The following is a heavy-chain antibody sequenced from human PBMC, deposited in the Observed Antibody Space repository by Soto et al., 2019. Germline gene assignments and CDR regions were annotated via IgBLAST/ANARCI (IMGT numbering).Heavy chain of an antibody. V-gene: IGHV1-69*01. J-gene: IGHJ6*02. Sequence: QVQLVQSGPEVKKTGSSMKVSCKASGGPFRGYGLNWVRQAPGQGLEWIGGITPNFGAPNYAQKFQGRVSITADEVTSTVYMELKGLRSEDTAVYYCATPARDFYGPFYQHSGLDVWGQGTRLTVSS. D-gene: IGHD3-16*01. CDR3: ATPARDFYGPFYQHSGLDV. CDR1: GGPFRGYG. CDR2: ITPNFGAP.